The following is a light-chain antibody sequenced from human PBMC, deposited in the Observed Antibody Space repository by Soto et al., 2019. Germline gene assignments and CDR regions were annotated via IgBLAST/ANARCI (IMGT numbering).Light chain of an antibody. Sequence: GDRVTITCRASQSISSWLDWSQHKPGKAPQLLIYKASRLESGVPSRFSGSGSGTEFTLTISSRQPDDFATYYCQQYNSLWTVGQGTKAEIK. V-gene: IGKV1-5*03. J-gene: IGKJ1*01. CDR3: QQYNSLWT. CDR1: QSISSW. CDR2: KAS.